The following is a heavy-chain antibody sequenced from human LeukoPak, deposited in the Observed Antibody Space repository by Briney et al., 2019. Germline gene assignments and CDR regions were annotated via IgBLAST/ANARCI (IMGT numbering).Heavy chain of an antibody. CDR2: IRYDGGDK. Sequence: GGSLRPSCAASGFTFSRYGMHWVRQAPGKGLEWVAFIRYDGGDKYYADSVKGRFTVSRDNSKNTLYLQMNSLRAEDTAVYYCAKIGAVAGHFDYWGQGTLVTVSS. CDR3: AKIGAVAGHFDY. D-gene: IGHD6-19*01. CDR1: GFTFSRYG. J-gene: IGHJ4*02. V-gene: IGHV3-30*02.